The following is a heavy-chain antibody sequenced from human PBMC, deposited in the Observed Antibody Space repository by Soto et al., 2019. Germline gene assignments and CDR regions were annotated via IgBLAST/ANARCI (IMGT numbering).Heavy chain of an antibody. V-gene: IGHV3-48*01. CDR2: ISSSSSTI. Sequence: PGGSLRLSCAASGFTFSSYSMNWVRQAPGKGLEWVSYISSSSSTIYYADSVKGRFTISRDNAKNSLYLQMNSLRAEDTVVFYCARALYSSGWSRGAFDIWGKGTMVTVSS. J-gene: IGHJ3*02. CDR1: GFTFSSYS. CDR3: ARALYSSGWSRGAFDI. D-gene: IGHD6-19*01.